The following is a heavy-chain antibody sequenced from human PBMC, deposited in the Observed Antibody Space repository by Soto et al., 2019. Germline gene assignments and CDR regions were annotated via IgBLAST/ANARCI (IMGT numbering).Heavy chain of an antibody. J-gene: IGHJ5*02. D-gene: IGHD2-8*01. CDR1: GGSISSSGFS. Sequence: SETLSLTCTVSGGSISSSGFSRGWVRQPPGKGLEWIGCAYYSGSTYYNPSLKSRVTISVDTSGNQFSLRLNPVTAADTAVYYCTKVSSGWFHPWGQGTLVSVS. CDR2: AYYSGST. V-gene: IGHV4-39*01. CDR3: TKVSSGWFHP.